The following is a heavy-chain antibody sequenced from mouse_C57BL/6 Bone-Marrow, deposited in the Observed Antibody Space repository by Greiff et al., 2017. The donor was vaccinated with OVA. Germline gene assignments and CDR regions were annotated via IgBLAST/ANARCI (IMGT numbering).Heavy chain of an antibody. CDR1: GYTFTSYW. J-gene: IGHJ2*01. D-gene: IGHD1-1*01. CDR2: IHPNSGST. CDR3: ARDYYGWRYFDY. V-gene: IGHV1-64*01. Sequence: QVQLQQPGAELVKPGASVKLSCKASGYTFTSYWMHWVKQRPGQGLEWIGMIHPNSGSTNYNEKFKSKATLTVDKSSSTAYMQLSSLTSEDSAVYYCARDYYGWRYFDYWGQGTTLTVSS.